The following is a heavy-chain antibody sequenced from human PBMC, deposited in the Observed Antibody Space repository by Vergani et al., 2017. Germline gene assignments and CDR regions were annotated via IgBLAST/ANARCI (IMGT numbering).Heavy chain of an antibody. V-gene: IGHV3-30*02. D-gene: IGHD2-15*01. CDR3: ARDVANCHEGSCAL. J-gene: IGHJ4*02. CDR2: VLFDGSNE. CDR1: GFTFNRYG. Sequence: QVQLVQSGGGVVQPGGSLRLSCVASGFTFNRYGMQWVRQAPGKGLEWVAYVLFDGSNEYYADSVKGRFIVSRDNSNDALYLQMNSLRTDDTAVYYCARDVANCHEGSCALWGQGSVVTVSS.